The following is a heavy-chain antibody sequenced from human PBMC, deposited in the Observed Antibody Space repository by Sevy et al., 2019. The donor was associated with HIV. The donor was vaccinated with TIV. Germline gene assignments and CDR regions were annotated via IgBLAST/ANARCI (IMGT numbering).Heavy chain of an antibody. Sequence: SETLSLTCTVSGGSISSYYWSWIRQPPGKGLEWIGYLYYSGSTNYNPSLRSRVIMSVDTSKNQFSLKLSSVTAADTAVYYGARGDYDRSGRGWGQLFDSRGQGSLVTVSS. D-gene: IGHD3-22*01. CDR1: GGSISSYY. V-gene: IGHV4-59*13. CDR3: ARGDYDRSGRGWGQLFDS. CDR2: LYYSGST. J-gene: IGHJ5*01.